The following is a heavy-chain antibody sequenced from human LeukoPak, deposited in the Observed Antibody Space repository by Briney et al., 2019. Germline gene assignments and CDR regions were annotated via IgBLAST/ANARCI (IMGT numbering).Heavy chain of an antibody. J-gene: IGHJ5*02. Sequence: ASVKVSCKASGYTFTSCGISWVRQAPGQGLEWMGWISAYNGNTNYAQKLQGRVTMTTDTSTSTAYMELRSLRSDDTAVYYCARDRRSVAAAGIIFDPWGQGTLVTVSS. CDR3: ARDRRSVAAAGIIFDP. CDR2: ISAYNGNT. V-gene: IGHV1-18*01. CDR1: GYTFTSCG. D-gene: IGHD6-13*01.